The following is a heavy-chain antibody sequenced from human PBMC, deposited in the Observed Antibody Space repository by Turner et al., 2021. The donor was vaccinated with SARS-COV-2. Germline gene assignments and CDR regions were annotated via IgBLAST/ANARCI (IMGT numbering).Heavy chain of an antibody. V-gene: IGHV4-34*01. CDR2: INHSGST. J-gene: IGHJ4*02. D-gene: IGHD5-18*01. Sequence: QVQLQQWGAGLLKPSETLSLTCAVYGGSFSGYYWSWIRQPPGKGLEWIGEINHSGSTNHNPSLKSRVTISVDTSKNQFSLKLSSVTDADTAVYYCARGGGYSYGALDYWGQGTLVTVSS. CDR3: ARGGGYSYGALDY. CDR1: GGSFSGYY.